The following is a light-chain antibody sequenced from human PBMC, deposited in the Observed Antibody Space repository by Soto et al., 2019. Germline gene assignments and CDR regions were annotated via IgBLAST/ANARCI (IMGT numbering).Light chain of an antibody. CDR2: AAS. V-gene: IGKV3-20*01. CDR1: QSVTVNS. J-gene: IGKJ3*01. CDR3: QQYGDSPLT. Sequence: EILLTQSPSTLSLSPGEGATLSCRASQSVTVNSLAWYQQKPGQAPSLLISAASTRAAAVPARFTGSGSGTDFALTISSLEPEDFGVYYCQQYGDSPLTSGPGTKGDIK.